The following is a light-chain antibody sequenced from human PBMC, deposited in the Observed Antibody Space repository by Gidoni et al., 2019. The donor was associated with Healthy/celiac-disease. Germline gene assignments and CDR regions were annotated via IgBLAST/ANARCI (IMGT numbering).Light chain of an antibody. CDR2: DAS. CDR3: QQRRNWPPGSLFT. J-gene: IGKJ3*01. Sequence: EIVLTQSPATLSLSPGERATLSCRASQSVSSYLAWYQQKPGQAPRLLIYDASNRATGIPARFSGSGSGTDFTLTISSLEPEDFAVYYCQQRRNWPPGSLFTFGPGTKVDIK. CDR1: QSVSSY. V-gene: IGKV3-11*01.